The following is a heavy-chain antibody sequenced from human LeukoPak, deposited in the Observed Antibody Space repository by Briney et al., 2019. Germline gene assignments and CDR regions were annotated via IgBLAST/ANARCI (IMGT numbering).Heavy chain of an antibody. V-gene: IGHV3-48*03. CDR3: ARVPGLNSFFDY. D-gene: IGHD3/OR15-3a*01. Sequence: GGSLRLSCAASGFTFSSYEMNWVRQAPGKGLEWVSYISSSGSTIYYADSVKGRFTISRDNAKNSLYLQMNSLRAEDTAVYYCARVPGLNSFFDYWGQGTLVTVSS. CDR2: ISSSGSTI. J-gene: IGHJ4*02. CDR1: GFTFSSYE.